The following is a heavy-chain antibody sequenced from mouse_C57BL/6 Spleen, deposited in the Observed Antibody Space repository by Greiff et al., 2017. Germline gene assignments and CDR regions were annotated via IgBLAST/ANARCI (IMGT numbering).Heavy chain of an antibody. J-gene: IGHJ1*03. CDR3: ARDDYDWYFDV. V-gene: IGHV5-17*01. CDR2: ISSGSSTI. D-gene: IGHD2-4*01. CDR1: GFTFSDYG. Sequence: EVKVVESGGGLVKPGGSLKLSCAASGFTFSDYGMHWVRQAPEKGLEWVAYISSGSSTIYYADTVKGRFTISRDNAKNTLFLQMTSLRSEDTAMYYCARDDYDWYFDVWGTGTTVTVSS.